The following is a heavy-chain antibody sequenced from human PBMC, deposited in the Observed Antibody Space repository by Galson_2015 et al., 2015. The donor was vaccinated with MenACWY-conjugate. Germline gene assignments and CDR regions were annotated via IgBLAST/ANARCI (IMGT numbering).Heavy chain of an antibody. CDR1: GYTFTSYG. D-gene: IGHD3-10*01. Sequence: SVKVSCKASGYTFTSYGISWVRQAPGQGLEWMGWISAYNGNTNYAQKFQGRVTITADKSTSTAYMELSSLRSEDTAVYYCAREFGPKGYYYMDVWGKGTTVTVS. V-gene: IGHV1-18*01. J-gene: IGHJ6*03. CDR3: AREFGPKGYYYMDV. CDR2: ISAYNGNT.